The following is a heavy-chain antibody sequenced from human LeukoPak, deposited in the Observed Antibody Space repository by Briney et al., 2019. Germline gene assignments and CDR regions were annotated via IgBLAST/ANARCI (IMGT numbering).Heavy chain of an antibody. CDR3: ASYDGGVAIDY. V-gene: IGHV3-7*01. CDR1: GFIFSYYW. J-gene: IGHJ4*02. Sequence: PGGSLRLPCAASGFIFSYYWMSWVRQAPGKGLEWVANIKEDGSDKYYVDSVKGRFTISRHNAENSLYLQMNSLRAEDTAVYYCASYDGGVAIDYWGRGTLVTVSS. CDR2: IKEDGSDK. D-gene: IGHD3-16*01.